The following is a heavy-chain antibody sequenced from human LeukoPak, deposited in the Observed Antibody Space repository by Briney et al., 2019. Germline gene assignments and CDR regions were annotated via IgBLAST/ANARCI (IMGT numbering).Heavy chain of an antibody. V-gene: IGHV3-11*04. CDR1: GFTFSDYY. CDR2: ISSSGSII. CDR3: ARVPPYDFWSGYYYYYYMDV. D-gene: IGHD3-3*01. Sequence: GGSLRLSCAASGFTFSDYYMSWIPQATGKGVEGVAYISSSGSIIYYADSVKGRFTIPRDNDKTSLYLQMNSLRAEDTAVYYCARVPPYDFWSGYYYYYYMDVWGKGTTVTVSS. J-gene: IGHJ6*03.